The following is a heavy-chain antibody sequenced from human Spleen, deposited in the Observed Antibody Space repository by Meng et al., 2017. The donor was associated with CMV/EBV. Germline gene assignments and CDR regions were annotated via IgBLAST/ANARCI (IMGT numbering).Heavy chain of an antibody. CDR1: GGSISGSGYF. CDR2: IYDIGST. Sequence: LRLSCIVSGGSISGSGYFWSWIRQHPEKGLEWIGFIYDIGSTDYNPSLKSRLTISVDTSKNLFSLKLTSVTAADTAVYYCARGPGPITISGSDGFDNWGQGTVVTVSS. CDR3: ARGPGPITISGSDGFDN. V-gene: IGHV4-31*03. J-gene: IGHJ3*02. D-gene: IGHD3-3*01.